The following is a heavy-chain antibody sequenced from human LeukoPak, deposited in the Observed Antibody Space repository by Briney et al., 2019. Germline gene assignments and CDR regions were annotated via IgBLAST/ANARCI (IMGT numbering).Heavy chain of an antibody. Sequence: PAETLSLTCSVSGGSISGYYWSWIRQTPGKGLEWIGYIYSSGTTNYNPSLKSRVTISLDTSKKQFYLSLSSVTAADTAVYYCARGGYDILTGYYKPPYNWFDPWGQGTLVTVSS. CDR1: GGSISGYY. D-gene: IGHD3-9*01. V-gene: IGHV4-59*01. CDR3: ARGGYDILTGYYKPPYNWFDP. CDR2: IYSSGTT. J-gene: IGHJ5*02.